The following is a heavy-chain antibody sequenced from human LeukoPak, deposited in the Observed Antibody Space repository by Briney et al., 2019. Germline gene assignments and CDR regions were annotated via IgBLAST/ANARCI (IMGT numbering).Heavy chain of an antibody. CDR2: ISYDGSNK. D-gene: IGHD3-10*01. Sequence: PGGSLRLSCAASGFTFSSYGMHWVRQAPGKGLEWVAVISYDGSNKYYADSVKGRFTISRDNSKNTLYLQMNSLRAEDTAVYYFAKGWYGYDYWGQGTLVTVSS. CDR1: GFTFSSYG. J-gene: IGHJ4*02. CDR3: AKGWYGYDY. V-gene: IGHV3-30*18.